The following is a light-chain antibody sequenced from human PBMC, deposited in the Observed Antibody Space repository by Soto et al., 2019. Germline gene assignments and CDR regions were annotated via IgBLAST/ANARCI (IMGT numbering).Light chain of an antibody. Sequence: DILMTQSPSTLSASVGDRITITCRASETISSWLAWYQQKSGKARQLLIYDASTLESGVPSRFSGSGFGTEFSLTISSLQPDDFATYYCHEYEIHPRTFGPGTKVDIK. J-gene: IGKJ1*01. CDR1: ETISSW. CDR3: HEYEIHPRT. V-gene: IGKV1-5*01. CDR2: DAS.